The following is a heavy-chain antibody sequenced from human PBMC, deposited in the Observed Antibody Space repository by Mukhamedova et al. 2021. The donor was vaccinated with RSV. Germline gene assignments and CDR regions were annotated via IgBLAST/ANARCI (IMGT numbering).Heavy chain of an antibody. D-gene: IGHD3-22*01. J-gene: IGHJ4*02. CDR2: ISGTGGTT. Sequence: GKGLLWVAAISGTGGTTYFADSVRGRFTISRDNSNNTVYLEMNALRAEDTAVHFCAKLGTAAPSGYYRFDSWGLGTLVTVSS. V-gene: IGHV3-23*01. CDR3: AKLGTAAPSGYYRFDS.